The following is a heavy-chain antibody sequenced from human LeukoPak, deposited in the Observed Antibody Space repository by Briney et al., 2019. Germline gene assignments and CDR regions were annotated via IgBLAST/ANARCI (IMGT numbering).Heavy chain of an antibody. V-gene: IGHV3-21*01. Sequence: PGGSLRLSCAASGFTFSSYSMNWVRQAPGKGLEWVSSNSSTSSYIYYAASVKGRFTISRDNSKNSLYLQMNSLRAEDTAVYYCARDGYYYGSGSYYKVDFDYWGQGTLVTVSS. D-gene: IGHD3-10*01. CDR2: NSSTSSYI. CDR3: ARDGYYYGSGSYYKVDFDY. CDR1: GFTFSSYS. J-gene: IGHJ4*02.